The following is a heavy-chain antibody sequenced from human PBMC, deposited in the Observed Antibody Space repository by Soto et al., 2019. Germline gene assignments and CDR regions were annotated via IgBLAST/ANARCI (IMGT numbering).Heavy chain of an antibody. CDR2: ISSSGSTI. D-gene: IGHD3-22*01. J-gene: IGHJ4*02. CDR3: ARVRTYYYDSSGYLLYYFDY. V-gene: IGHV3-11*01. CDR1: GFTFSDYY. Sequence: PGGSLRLSCAASGFTFSDYYMSWIRQAPGKGLEWVSYISSSGSTIYYADSVKGRFTISRDNAKNSLYLQMNSLRAEDTAVYYCARVRTYYYDSSGYLLYYFDYWGQGPLVTVPQ.